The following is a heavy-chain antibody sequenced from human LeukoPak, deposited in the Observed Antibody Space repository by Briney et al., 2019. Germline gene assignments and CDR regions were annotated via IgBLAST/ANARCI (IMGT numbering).Heavy chain of an antibody. CDR2: VGTAGDT. CDR1: GFTFSNYG. J-gene: IGHJ4*02. CDR3: AKEGGSSGAPHDY. D-gene: IGHD2-15*01. V-gene: IGHV3-13*01. Sequence: GGSLRLSCAASGFTFSNYGMHWVRQATGKGLEWVSSVGTAGDTDYPGSVKGRFTISRENSKNTLYLQMNSLRAEDTAVYYCAKEGGSSGAPHDYWGQGTLVTVSS.